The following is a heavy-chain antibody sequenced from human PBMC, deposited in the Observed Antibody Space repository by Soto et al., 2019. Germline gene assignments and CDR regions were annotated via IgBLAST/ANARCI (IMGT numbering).Heavy chain of an antibody. CDR1: GGSISSYY. D-gene: IGHD2-15*01. J-gene: IGHJ5*02. Sequence: SETLSLTCTVSGGSISSYYWSWIRQPPGKGLEWIGYIYYSGSTNYNPSLKSRVTISVDTSKNQFSLKLSSVTAADTAVYYCASLNTVVAATHNWFYPWGQGTLVPVAS. CDR2: IYYSGST. CDR3: ASLNTVVAATHNWFYP. V-gene: IGHV4-59*01.